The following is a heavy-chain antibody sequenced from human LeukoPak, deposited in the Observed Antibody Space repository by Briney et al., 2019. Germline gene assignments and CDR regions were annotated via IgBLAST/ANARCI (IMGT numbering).Heavy chain of an antibody. V-gene: IGHV3-43*01. CDR2: ISWDGGST. J-gene: IGHJ6*02. CDR1: GFTFDDYT. D-gene: IGHD6-19*01. CDR3: AKDMCSSALSSCYYYYGMDV. Sequence: GSLRLSCAASGFTFDDYTMHWVRQAPGKGLEWVSLISWDGGSTYYADSVKGRFTISRDNSKNSLYLQMNSLRTEDTALYYCAKDMCSSALSSCYYYYGMDVWGQGTTVTVSS.